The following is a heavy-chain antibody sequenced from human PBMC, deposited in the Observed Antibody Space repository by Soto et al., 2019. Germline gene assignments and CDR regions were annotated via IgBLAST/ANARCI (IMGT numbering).Heavy chain of an antibody. CDR3: AIPQGSGWRFNALDF. CDR1: GGTFGRNA. V-gene: IGHV1-69*01. J-gene: IGHJ3*01. Sequence: QVVLVQSGAEMKNPGSSVKVSCKASGGTFGRNAINWVRQAPGQGLEWMGGIIPMFGTANHAQKFRDRIMITADESTNTVYLEVNSLRSEDTAIYYCAIPQGSGWRFNALDFWGQGTKVIVSS. D-gene: IGHD6-19*01. CDR2: IIPMFGTA.